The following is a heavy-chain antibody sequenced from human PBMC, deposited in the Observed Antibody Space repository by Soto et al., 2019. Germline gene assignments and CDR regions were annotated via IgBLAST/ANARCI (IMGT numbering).Heavy chain of an antibody. Sequence: PSETLSLTCTVSGGSISSYYWSWIRQPPGKGLKWIGYIYYSGSTNYNPSLKSRVTISVDTSKNQSSLKLSSVTAADTAVYYCARGVAATSYYYYYYYMDVWGKGTTVTVSS. CDR2: IYYSGST. CDR3: ARGVAATSYYYYYYYMDV. D-gene: IGHD2-15*01. J-gene: IGHJ6*03. CDR1: GGSISSYY. V-gene: IGHV4-59*01.